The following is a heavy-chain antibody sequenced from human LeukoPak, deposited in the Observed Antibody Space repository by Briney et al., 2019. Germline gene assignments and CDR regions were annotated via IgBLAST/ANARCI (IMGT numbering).Heavy chain of an antibody. D-gene: IGHD6-13*01. V-gene: IGHV1-69*13. CDR2: IIPIFGTA. J-gene: IGHJ4*02. Sequence: ASVKVSCKASGGTFSSYAIGWVRQAPGQGLEWMGGIIPIFGTANYAQKFQGRVTITADESTSTAYMELSSLRSEDTAVYYCARDQGDSSSWYYLDYWGQGTLVTVSS. CDR1: GGTFSSYA. CDR3: ARDQGDSSSWYYLDY.